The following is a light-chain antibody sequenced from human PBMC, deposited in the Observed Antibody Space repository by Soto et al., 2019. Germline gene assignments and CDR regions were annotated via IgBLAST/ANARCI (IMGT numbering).Light chain of an antibody. Sequence: QPVLTQSPSASASLGASVKLTRTLSSGHSNYAIAWHQQQPEKGPRYLMKVNSGGSHIKGDGIPDRFSGSSSGAERYLFISSLQSEDEAGYYCQTWGTGSAIVVFGGGTQLTVL. CDR2: VNSGGSH. V-gene: IGLV4-69*01. J-gene: IGLJ7*01. CDR1: SGHSNYA. CDR3: QTWGTGSAIVV.